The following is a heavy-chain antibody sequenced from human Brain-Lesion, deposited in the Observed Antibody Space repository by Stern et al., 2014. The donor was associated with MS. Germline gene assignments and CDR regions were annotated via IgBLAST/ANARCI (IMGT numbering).Heavy chain of an antibody. Sequence: QITLKESGPALVTPTQTLTLTCTFSGFSLRTDGVGVGWIRQPPGPALDSLALLYWDNDKRYSPSLRSRLTITKDTSRNQVVLTMTNMDPVDTATYYCAHRRPHYASWDNGDFDYWGQGALVTVSS. J-gene: IGHJ4*02. D-gene: IGHD3-3*01. V-gene: IGHV2-5*02. CDR2: LYWDNDK. CDR1: GFSLRTDGVG. CDR3: AHRRPHYASWDNGDFDY.